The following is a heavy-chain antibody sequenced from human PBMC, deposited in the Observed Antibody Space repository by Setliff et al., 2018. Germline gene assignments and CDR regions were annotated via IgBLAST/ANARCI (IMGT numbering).Heavy chain of an antibody. CDR3: ERETAVAGQYYFDY. J-gene: IGHJ4*02. CDR1: GFTFSNYW. V-gene: IGHV3-74*01. D-gene: IGHD6-19*01. CDR2: ITRDGSET. Sequence: GGSLRLSCTASGFTFSNYWMHWVRQAPGKGLIWVSRITRDGSETSYADSVKGRFTVSRDNAKNTLYLQMNSLRADDTAVYYCERETAVAGQYYFDYCGQGTLVTVSS.